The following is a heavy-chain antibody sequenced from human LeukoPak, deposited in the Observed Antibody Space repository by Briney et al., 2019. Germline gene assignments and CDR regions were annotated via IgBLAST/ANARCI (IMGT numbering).Heavy chain of an antibody. V-gene: IGHV3-30*02. CDR2: IRYDGSNK. CDR3: AKDPAYYDSSVPDY. Sequence: GGSLRLSCAASGFTFSSYGMHWVRQAPGKGLEWVAFIRYDGSNKYYADSVKGRFTISRDNSKNTLYLQMNSLRAEDTAVYYCAKDPAYYDSSVPDYWGQGTLVTVSS. J-gene: IGHJ4*02. D-gene: IGHD3-22*01. CDR1: GFTFSSYG.